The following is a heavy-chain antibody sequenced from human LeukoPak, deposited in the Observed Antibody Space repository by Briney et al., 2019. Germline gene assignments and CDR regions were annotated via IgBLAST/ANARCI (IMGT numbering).Heavy chain of an antibody. J-gene: IGHJ5*02. CDR2: INPSGGST. D-gene: IGHD6-13*01. CDR3: ARSYIAARGRNWFDP. CDR1: GYTFTGYY. V-gene: IGHV1-46*01. Sequence: ASVKVSCKASGYTFTGYYMHWVRQAPGQGLEWMGIINPSGGSTSYAQKFQGRVTMTRDMSTSTVYMELSSLRSEDTAVYYCARSYIAARGRNWFDPWGQGTLDTVSS.